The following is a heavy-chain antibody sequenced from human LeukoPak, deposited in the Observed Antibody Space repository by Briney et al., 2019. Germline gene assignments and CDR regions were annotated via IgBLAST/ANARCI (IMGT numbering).Heavy chain of an antibody. Sequence: PGGSLRLSCAASGFTFSDYYMSWIRQAPGKGLEWVSYISSSGSTIYYADSVKGRFTISRDNSKNTLYLQMNSLRAEDTAVYYCAKAYGSGSLDYWGQGTLVTVSS. J-gene: IGHJ4*02. CDR3: AKAYGSGSLDY. V-gene: IGHV3-11*01. D-gene: IGHD3-10*01. CDR1: GFTFSDYY. CDR2: ISSSGSTI.